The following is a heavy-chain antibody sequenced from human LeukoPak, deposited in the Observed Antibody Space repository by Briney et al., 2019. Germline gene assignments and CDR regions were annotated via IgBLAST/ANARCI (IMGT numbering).Heavy chain of an antibody. J-gene: IGHJ5*02. CDR2: IYHSGST. V-gene: IGHV4-4*02. CDR3: ARARWNYYGSGSKGWFDP. CDR1: GGSISSSNW. Sequence: SGTLSLTCAVSGGSISSSNWWSWVRQPPGKGLEWIGEIYHSGSTNYNPSLKSRVAISVDKSKNQFSLKLSSVTAADTAVYYCARARWNYYGSGSKGWFDPWGQGTLVTVSS. D-gene: IGHD3-10*01.